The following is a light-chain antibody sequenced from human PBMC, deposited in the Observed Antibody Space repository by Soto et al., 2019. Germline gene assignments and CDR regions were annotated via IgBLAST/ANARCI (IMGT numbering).Light chain of an antibody. CDR2: DAS. CDR1: QSVSSF. Sequence: EIVLTQSPATLSLSPGERATLSCRASQSVSSFLAWYQQKPGQAPRLLLYDASNRATGIPARFSGSGSGTDFTLTISSLEPEDFAVYYCQHRSTWPLTFGGGTKVEI. V-gene: IGKV3-11*01. J-gene: IGKJ4*01. CDR3: QHRSTWPLT.